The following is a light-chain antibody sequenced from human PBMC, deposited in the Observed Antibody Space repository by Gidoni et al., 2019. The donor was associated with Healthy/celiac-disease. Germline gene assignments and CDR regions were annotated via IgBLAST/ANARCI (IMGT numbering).Light chain of an antibody. J-gene: IGKJ1*01. CDR1: QSISSY. Sequence: DIQFTQSPSFLSASVGDRVTITCRASQSISSYLAWYQQKPGKAPKLLIYAAATLQSGVPSRFSGSGSGTEFTLTISRLQPEDFATYYCQQINSYPTTFGQGTKVEIK. CDR2: AAA. V-gene: IGKV1-9*01. CDR3: QQINSYPTT.